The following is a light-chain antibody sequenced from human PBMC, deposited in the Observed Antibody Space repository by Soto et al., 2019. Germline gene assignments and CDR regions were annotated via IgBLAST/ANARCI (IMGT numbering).Light chain of an antibody. CDR3: QQYNDWPLIT. CDR1: QSISSK. Sequence: IVRTQSPSTLSVSPGERATLSCRASQSISSKLAWYQQKPGQAPRLLIYEASNRATGIPAGFSGSGSGTDFTLTISRLDTEDFAVYYCQQYNDWPLITFGQGTRLEIK. J-gene: IGKJ5*01. CDR2: EAS. V-gene: IGKV3D-15*01.